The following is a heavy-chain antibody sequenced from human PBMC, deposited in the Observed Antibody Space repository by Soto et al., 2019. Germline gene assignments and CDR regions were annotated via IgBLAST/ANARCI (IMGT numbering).Heavy chain of an antibody. Sequence: PGESLKISCKGPGHLFNNHWIGWVRQTPGKGLEWMGLIFTRDSETKTSPSFQGHVSFSVGNSINTAYLQWTSLKTADTGMYFCARGYFDSGHGYDLWGQGTLVTVSS. CDR3: ARGYFDSGHGYDL. CDR2: IFTRDSET. CDR1: GHLFNNHW. V-gene: IGHV5-51*01. D-gene: IGHD3-10*01. J-gene: IGHJ5*02.